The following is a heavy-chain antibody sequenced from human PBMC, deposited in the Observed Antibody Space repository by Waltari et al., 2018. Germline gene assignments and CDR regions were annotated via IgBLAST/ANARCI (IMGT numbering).Heavy chain of an antibody. CDR3: ARGRRAYSSSLHFDY. CDR1: GGSFSGYY. CDR2: INHSGST. V-gene: IGHV4-34*01. D-gene: IGHD6-6*01. J-gene: IGHJ4*02. Sequence: QVQLQQWGAGLLKPSETLSLTCAVYGGSFSGYYWSWIRQPPGKGLEWIGEINHSGSTNYNPSLKSRVTISVDTSKNQFSLKLSSVTAADTAVYYCARGRRAYSSSLHFDYWGQGTLVTVSS.